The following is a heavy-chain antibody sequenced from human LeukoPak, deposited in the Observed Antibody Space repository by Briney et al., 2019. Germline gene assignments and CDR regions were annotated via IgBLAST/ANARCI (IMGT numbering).Heavy chain of an antibody. CDR2: INPNSGGT. CDR1: GYTFTGYY. Sequence: GASVKVSCKASGYTFTGYYMHWVRQAPGQGLEWMGWINPNSGGTNYAQKFQGRVTMTRDTSISTAYMELSRLRSDDTVVYYCARVLAAAGTVIYFDYWGQGTLVTVSS. D-gene: IGHD6-13*01. J-gene: IGHJ4*02. CDR3: ARVLAAAGTVIYFDY. V-gene: IGHV1-2*02.